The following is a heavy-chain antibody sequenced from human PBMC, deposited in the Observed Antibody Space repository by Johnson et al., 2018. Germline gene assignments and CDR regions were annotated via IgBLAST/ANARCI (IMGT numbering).Heavy chain of an antibody. D-gene: IGHD2-15*01. CDR3: AREADSHDAFDV. CDR2: ISYDGSNK. V-gene: IGHV3-33*05. Sequence: QVQLGQSGGGVVQPGRSLRLSCAASGFTFRSHGMHWVRQAPGKGLAWVAVISYDGSNKYYADSVKGRFTISRDNSKNTLYLQMNSLRAEDTAVYYCAREADSHDAFDVWGQGTMVTVSS. J-gene: IGHJ3*01. CDR1: GFTFRSHG.